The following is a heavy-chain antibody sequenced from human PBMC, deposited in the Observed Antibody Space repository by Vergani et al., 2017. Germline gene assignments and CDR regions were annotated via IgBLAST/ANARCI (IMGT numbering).Heavy chain of an antibody. CDR3: ARQACGGVIVITDNWFDP. CDR2: IYPGDSDT. Sequence: EVQLVQSGAEVKKPGESLKISCKGSGYSFTSYWIGWVRQMPGKGLEWMGIIYPGDSDTRYSPSFQGQVTISADKSISTAYLQWSSLKASATAMYYCARQACGGVIVITDNWFDPWGQGTLVTVSS. J-gene: IGHJ5*02. CDR1: GYSFTSYW. V-gene: IGHV5-51*01. D-gene: IGHD3-16*02.